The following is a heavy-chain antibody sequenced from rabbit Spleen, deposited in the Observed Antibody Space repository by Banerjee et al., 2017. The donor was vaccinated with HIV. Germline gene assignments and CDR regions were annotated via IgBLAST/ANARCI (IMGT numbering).Heavy chain of an antibody. D-gene: IGHD1-1*01. J-gene: IGHJ4*01. Sequence: QEQLEESGGGLVQPGTSLTLTCKASGIDFSNYNFVCWVRQAPGKGLEWIACIDIGSRDFTFYASWAKGRFTISKTSSTTVTLQMTSLTDADTATYFCARDLVAVIGWNFNLWGPGTLVTVS. CDR3: ARDLVAVIGWNFNL. CDR2: IDIGSRDFT. V-gene: IGHV1S45*01. CDR1: GIDFSNYNF.